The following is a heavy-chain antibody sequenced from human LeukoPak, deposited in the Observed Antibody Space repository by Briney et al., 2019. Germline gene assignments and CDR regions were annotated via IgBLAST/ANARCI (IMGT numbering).Heavy chain of an antibody. Sequence: GGSLRLSCAASGFSFTAYWIHWVRQAPGKGLVWVSHNTTDDSTTTYADSVKGRFTISRDNAKNTLYLQMNSRSADDTAVYYCARGDAYSFDHWGQGALVTVSS. J-gene: IGHJ4*02. V-gene: IGHV3-74*01. CDR3: ARGDAYSFDH. CDR1: GFSFTAYW. CDR2: NTTDDSTT. D-gene: IGHD3-16*01.